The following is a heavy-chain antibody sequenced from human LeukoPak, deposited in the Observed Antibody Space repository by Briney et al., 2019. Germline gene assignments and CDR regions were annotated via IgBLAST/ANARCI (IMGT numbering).Heavy chain of an antibody. CDR3: ARHRTSGWGLDY. V-gene: IGHV4-59*08. J-gene: IGHJ4*02. D-gene: IGHD6-19*01. Sequence: SETLSLTCTVSGGPMSSYSWSWIRQPPGEGLEWIGFIYYSGSTNYNPSLKSRVTISVDTSKNQFSLKVNSVTAADTAVYYCARHRTSGWGLDYWGQGTLVTVSS. CDR2: IYYSGST. CDR1: GGPMSSYS.